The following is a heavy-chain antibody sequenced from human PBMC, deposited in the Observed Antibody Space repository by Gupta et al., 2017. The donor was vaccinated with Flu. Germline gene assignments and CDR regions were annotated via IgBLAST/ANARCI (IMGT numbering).Heavy chain of an antibody. CDR2: MNPNSGNT. CDR3: ARLTYYDFWSGYYTGIHYYYYMDV. CDR1: GYTFTSYD. Sequence: QVQLVQSGAEVKKPGASVKVSCKASGYTFTSYDINWVPPATGQGLEGMGWMNPNSGNTGYAQKFQGRVTMTRNTSISTAYMELSSLRSEDTAVYYCARLTYYDFWSGYYTGIHYYYYMDVWGKGTTVTVSS. D-gene: IGHD3-3*01. J-gene: IGHJ6*03. V-gene: IGHV1-8*01.